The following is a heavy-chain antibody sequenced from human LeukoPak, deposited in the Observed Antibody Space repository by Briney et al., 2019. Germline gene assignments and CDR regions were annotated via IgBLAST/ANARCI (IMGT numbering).Heavy chain of an antibody. J-gene: IGHJ5*02. D-gene: IGHD3-10*01. Sequence: SETLSLTCTVSGGSISSYYWSWIRQPPGKGLKWIGYIYYSGSTNYNPSLKSRVTISVDTSKNQFSLKLSSVTAADTAVYCCARDEGVGWFDPWGQGTLVTVSS. CDR2: IYYSGST. CDR3: ARDEGVGWFDP. V-gene: IGHV4-59*12. CDR1: GGSISSYY.